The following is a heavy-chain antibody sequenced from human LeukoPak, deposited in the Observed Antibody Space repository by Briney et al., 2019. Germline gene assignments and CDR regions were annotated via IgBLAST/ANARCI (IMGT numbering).Heavy chain of an antibody. D-gene: IGHD6-19*01. J-gene: IGHJ3*02. CDR2: ISYDGSNK. CDR1: GFTFSSCG. Sequence: PGRSLRLSCAASGFTFSSCGTHWVRQAPGKGLEWVAVISYDGSNKYYADSVKGRFTISRDNSKNTLFLEMNSLRAEDTAVYYCAKALTSGWYLDAFNIWGQGTMVTVSS. V-gene: IGHV3-30*18. CDR3: AKALTSGWYLDAFNI.